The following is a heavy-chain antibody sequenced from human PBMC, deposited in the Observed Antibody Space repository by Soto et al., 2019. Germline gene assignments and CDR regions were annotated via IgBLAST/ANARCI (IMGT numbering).Heavy chain of an antibody. V-gene: IGHV1-18*01. CDR2: INVYNGNT. CDR1: GYTFTNYG. J-gene: IGHJ5*02. D-gene: IGHD3-10*01. CDR3: ARGVGSGSYYNQYNWFDP. Sequence: ASVKASCKASGYTFTNYGISWVRQAPGQGLEWMGWINVYNGNTKYAQKVQGRVTMTTDTSTSTAYMELRSLRSDDTAVYYCARGVGSGSYYNQYNWFDPWGQGTLVTVSS.